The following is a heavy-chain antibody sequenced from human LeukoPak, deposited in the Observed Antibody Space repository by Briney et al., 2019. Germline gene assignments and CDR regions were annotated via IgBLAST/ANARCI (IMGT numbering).Heavy chain of an antibody. V-gene: IGHV4-39*01. CDR1: GGSISSCSYY. Sequence: SETLSLTCTVSGGSISSCSYYWGWIRQPPGKGLEWIGSIYYSGSTYYNPSLKRRVTISVDTSKNQFSLKLSSVTAADTAVYYCARRRPVGVTSTYYDFVSGYQYYFDYWGQGTLVTVSS. J-gene: IGHJ4*02. CDR3: ARRRPVGVTSTYYDFVSGYQYYFDY. D-gene: IGHD3-3*01. CDR2: IYYSGST.